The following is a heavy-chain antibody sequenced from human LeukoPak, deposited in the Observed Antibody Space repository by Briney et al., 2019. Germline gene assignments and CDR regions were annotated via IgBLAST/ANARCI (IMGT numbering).Heavy chain of an antibody. V-gene: IGHV3-11*04. D-gene: IGHD2-2*01. CDR2: ISNSGSTI. CDR1: GFTFSDYY. CDR3: ARDIVVVIDYYYYMDV. J-gene: IGHJ6*03. Sequence: GSLRLSCAASGFTFSDYYMNWIRQAPGKGLEWVSHISNSGSTIYYADSVKGRFTISRDNAKNSLYLQMNSLRAEDTAVYYCARDIVVVIDYYYYMDVWGKGTTVTVSS.